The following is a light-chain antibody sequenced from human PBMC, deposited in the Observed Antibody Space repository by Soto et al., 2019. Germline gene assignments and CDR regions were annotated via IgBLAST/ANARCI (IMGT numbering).Light chain of an antibody. J-gene: IGKJ1*01. Sequence: EIVMTQSPGTLSVSPGERATLSCRASQSVSSNLAWYQQKPGQTPRLLIFGVSTRAIGIPDRFSGSGSGPESTLTISCRQSEDFAVYYCQQYNKWLWTFGQRTNVQI. CDR2: GVS. CDR3: QQYNKWLWT. V-gene: IGKV3-15*01. CDR1: QSVSSN.